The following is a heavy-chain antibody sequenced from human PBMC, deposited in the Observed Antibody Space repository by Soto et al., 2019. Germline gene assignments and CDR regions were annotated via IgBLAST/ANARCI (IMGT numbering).Heavy chain of an antibody. CDR1: GGTFSSYA. CDR2: IIPIFGTA. Sequence: SVKVSCTASGGTFSSYAISWVRQAPGQGLEWMGGIIPIFGTANYAQKFQGRVTITADESTSTAYMELSSLRSEDTAVYYCARGAYDYDRSGPNLYYFVYWGQGTLGTVSP. V-gene: IGHV1-69*13. CDR3: ARGAYDYDRSGPNLYYFVY. J-gene: IGHJ4*02. D-gene: IGHD3-22*01.